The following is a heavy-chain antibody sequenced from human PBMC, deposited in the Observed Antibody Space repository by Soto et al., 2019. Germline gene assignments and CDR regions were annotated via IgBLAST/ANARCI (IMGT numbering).Heavy chain of an antibody. D-gene: IGHD2-2*01. CDR1: GFTVSSNY. J-gene: IGHJ6*03. V-gene: IGHV3-66*01. Sequence: ESGGGLVQPGGSLRLSCAASGFTVSSNYMSWVRQAPGKGLEWVSVIYSGGSTYYADSVKGRFTISRDNSKNTLYLQMNSLRAEDTAVYYCARDPGIVVVPAAKEGAYYYYYMDVWGKGTTVTVSS. CDR3: ARDPGIVVVPAAKEGAYYYYYMDV. CDR2: IYSGGST.